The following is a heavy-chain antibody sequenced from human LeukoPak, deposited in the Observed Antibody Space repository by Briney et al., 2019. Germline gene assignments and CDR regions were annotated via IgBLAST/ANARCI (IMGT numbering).Heavy chain of an antibody. V-gene: IGHV1-24*01. Sequence: ASVKVSCKVSGYTLTELSMHWVRQAPGKGLEWMGGLDPEDGETIYAQKFQGRVTMTEDTSTDTAYMELSSLRSEDTAVYYCATGGSGYPYYFDYWGQGTLVTVSS. J-gene: IGHJ4*02. CDR1: GYTLTELS. CDR2: LDPEDGET. D-gene: IGHD3-22*01. CDR3: ATGGSGYPYYFDY.